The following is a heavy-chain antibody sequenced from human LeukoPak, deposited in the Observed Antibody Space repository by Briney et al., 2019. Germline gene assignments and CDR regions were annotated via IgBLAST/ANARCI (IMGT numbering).Heavy chain of an antibody. Sequence: PGGSLRLSCAASGFTFSSYAMHWVRQAPGKGLEWVAVISYDGSNKYYADSVKGRFTISRDNSKSTLYLQMNSLRAEDTAVYYCARPIYYGDYYFDYWGQGTLVTVSS. J-gene: IGHJ4*02. V-gene: IGHV3-30*04. CDR1: GFTFSSYA. CDR3: ARPIYYGDYYFDY. CDR2: ISYDGSNK. D-gene: IGHD4-17*01.